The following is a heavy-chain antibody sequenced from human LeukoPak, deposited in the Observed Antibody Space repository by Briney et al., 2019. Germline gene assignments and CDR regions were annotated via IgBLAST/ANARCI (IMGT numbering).Heavy chain of an antibody. Sequence: GGSLRLSCAASGLTVSSNYMNWVRQAPGKGLEWVSALYIGGNTYYADSVRGRFTISRDNSKNTLYLQMNSLRAEDTAIYYCTTAAGYNYGQYWGQGTVVTVSS. V-gene: IGHV3-53*01. CDR1: GLTVSSNY. CDR3: TTAAGYNYGQY. CDR2: LYIGGNT. D-gene: IGHD5-18*01. J-gene: IGHJ4*02.